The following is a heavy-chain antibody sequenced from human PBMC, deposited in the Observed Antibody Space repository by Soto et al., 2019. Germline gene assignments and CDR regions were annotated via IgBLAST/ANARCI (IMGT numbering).Heavy chain of an antibody. CDR2: ISAYNGNT. CDR3: ARDETYYYDSSAPEGNAFDI. D-gene: IGHD3-22*01. CDR1: GYTFTSYG. Sequence: QVQLVQSGAEVKKPGASVKVSCKASGYTFTSYGIGWVRQAPGQGLEWMGWISAYNGNTNYAQKLQGRVTMTTDTSTSTAYMELRSLRSDDTAVYYCARDETYYYDSSAPEGNAFDIWGQGTMVTVSS. V-gene: IGHV1-18*01. J-gene: IGHJ3*02.